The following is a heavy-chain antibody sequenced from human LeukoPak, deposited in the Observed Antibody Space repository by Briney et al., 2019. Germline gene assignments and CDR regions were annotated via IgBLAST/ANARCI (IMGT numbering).Heavy chain of an antibody. Sequence: ASVTVSCKASGYTFTSYYMHWVRQAPGQGLEWMGIINPSGGSTSYAQKFQGRVTMTRDTSTSTVYMELSSLRSEDTAVYYCARNGVRATVTTGYYYGMDVWGQGTTVTVSS. J-gene: IGHJ6*02. D-gene: IGHD4-17*01. V-gene: IGHV1-46*01. CDR1: GYTFTSYY. CDR2: INPSGGST. CDR3: ARNGVRATVTTGYYYGMDV.